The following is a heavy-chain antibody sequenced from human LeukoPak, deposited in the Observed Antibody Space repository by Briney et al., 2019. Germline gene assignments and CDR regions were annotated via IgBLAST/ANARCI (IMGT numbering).Heavy chain of an antibody. CDR1: GFTFTSSA. V-gene: IGHV1-24*01. CDR3: AKMAGTDYYYGMDV. D-gene: IGHD6-19*01. CDR2: FDPEDGET. Sequence: ASVKVSCKASGFTFTSSAVHWVRQAPGKGLEWMGGFDPEDGETIYAQKFQGRVTMTEDTSTDTAYMELSSLRSEDTAVYYCAKMAGTDYYYGMDVWGQRTTVTVSS. J-gene: IGHJ6*02.